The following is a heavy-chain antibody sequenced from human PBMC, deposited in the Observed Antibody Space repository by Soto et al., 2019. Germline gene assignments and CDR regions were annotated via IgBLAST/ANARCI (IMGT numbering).Heavy chain of an antibody. CDR1: GGSISSYY. Sequence: SETLSLTCTVSGGSISSYYWSCIRHPPGKGLEWLGYIYYSGSTNYNPSLKSRVTISVDTSKNQFSLKLSSVTAADTAVYYCARSIAARPLFDYWGQGTLVTVSS. J-gene: IGHJ4*02. CDR2: IYYSGST. V-gene: IGHV4-59*01. D-gene: IGHD6-6*01. CDR3: ARSIAARPLFDY.